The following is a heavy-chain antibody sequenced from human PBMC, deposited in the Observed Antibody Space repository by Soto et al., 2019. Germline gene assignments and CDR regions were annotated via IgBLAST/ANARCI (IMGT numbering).Heavy chain of an antibody. CDR3: TTYSSSWYL. D-gene: IGHD6-13*01. Sequence: GSLSISCAASGFTFSGSAMHWVRQASGKGLEWVGRIRSKANSYATAYAASVKGRFTIPRDDSKNTAYLQMNSLKTEDKAVYYCTTYSSSWYLWGQGTLVTVSS. CDR1: GFTFSGSA. V-gene: IGHV3-73*01. J-gene: IGHJ4*02. CDR2: IRSKANSYAT.